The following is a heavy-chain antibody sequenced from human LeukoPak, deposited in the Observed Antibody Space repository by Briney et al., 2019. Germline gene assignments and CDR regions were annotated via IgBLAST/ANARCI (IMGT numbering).Heavy chain of an antibody. J-gene: IGHJ5*02. V-gene: IGHV1-69*02. CDR3: ASDPRYCSSTSCYRP. CDR1: GGTFSSYT. D-gene: IGHD2-2*01. Sequence: SVKVSCKASGGTFSSYTISWVRQAPGQGLEWMGRIIPILGIANYAQKFQGRVTITADKSTGTAYMELSSLRSEDTAVYYCASDPRYCSSTSCYRPWGQGTLVTASS. CDR2: IIPILGIA.